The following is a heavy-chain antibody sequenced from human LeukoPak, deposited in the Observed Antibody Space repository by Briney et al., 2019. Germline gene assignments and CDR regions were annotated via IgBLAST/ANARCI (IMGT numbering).Heavy chain of an antibody. V-gene: IGHV1-2*02. CDR3: AREIHKPDNGEYHGNFDF. CDR1: GYTFSDYY. J-gene: IGHJ4*02. D-gene: IGHD4-17*01. Sequence: ASVKVSCKASGYTFSDYYVHWVRQAPGQGLEWMGWINPKSGVTNYGQKFQGRVSMIRDTSISTAYMDLSSLRSDDTAVYHCAREIHKPDNGEYHGNFDFWGQGTLVTVSS. CDR2: INPKSGVT.